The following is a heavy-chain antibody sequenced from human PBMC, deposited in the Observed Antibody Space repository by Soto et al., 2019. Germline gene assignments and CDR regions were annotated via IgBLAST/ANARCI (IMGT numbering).Heavy chain of an antibody. J-gene: IGHJ5*02. D-gene: IGHD2-2*01. CDR1: GGTFSSYA. CDR3: ARAREYGALRTGWFDP. CDR2: IIPIFGTA. V-gene: IGHV1-69*06. Sequence: GASVKVSCKASGGTFSSYAISWVRQAPGQGLEWMGGIIPIFGTANYAQKFQGRVTITADKSTSTAYMELSSLRSEDTAVYYCARAREYGALRTGWFDPWGQGTLVTVSS.